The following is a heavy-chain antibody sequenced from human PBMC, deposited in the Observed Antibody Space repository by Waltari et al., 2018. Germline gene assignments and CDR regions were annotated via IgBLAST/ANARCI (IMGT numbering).Heavy chain of an antibody. Sequence: QVQLQQWGAGLLKPSETLSLTCAVYGGSFSGYYWSWIRQPPGKGLGWIGEINHSGSTNYNPSLKSRVTISVDTSKNQFSLKLSSVTAADTAVYYCARGISVANYYYYYYMDVWGKGTTVTVSS. V-gene: IGHV4-34*01. D-gene: IGHD6-19*01. CDR1: GGSFSGYY. CDR2: INHSGST. J-gene: IGHJ6*03. CDR3: ARGISVANYYYYYYMDV.